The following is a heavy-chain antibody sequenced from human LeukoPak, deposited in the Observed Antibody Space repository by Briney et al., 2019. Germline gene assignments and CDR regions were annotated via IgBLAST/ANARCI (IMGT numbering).Heavy chain of an antibody. J-gene: IGHJ4*02. CDR2: ISNFGSTI. D-gene: IGHD4-17*01. Sequence: PGGSLRLSCAASGFTFSDHYMSWIRQAPGKGLEWVSYISNFGSTIYYADSVKGRFTISRDNAKNSLYLQMNSLRAEDTAVYYCAKGMSAVTKIDYWGQGTLVTVSS. V-gene: IGHV3-11*01. CDR3: AKGMSAVTKIDY. CDR1: GFTFSDHY.